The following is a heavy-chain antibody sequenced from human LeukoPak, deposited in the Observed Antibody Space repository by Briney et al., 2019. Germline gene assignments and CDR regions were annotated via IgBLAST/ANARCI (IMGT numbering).Heavy chain of an antibody. J-gene: IGHJ4*02. CDR2: IYYSGST. D-gene: IGHD2-21*01. V-gene: IGHV4-59*01. CDR3: AAYSQRSVHIDY. Sequence: KTSETLSLTCTVSGGSISSYYWSWIRQPPGKGLEWIGYIYYSGSTNYNPSLKSRVTISVDTSKNQFSLKLSSVTAADTAVYYCAAYSQRSVHIDYWGQGTLVTVSS. CDR1: GGSISSYY.